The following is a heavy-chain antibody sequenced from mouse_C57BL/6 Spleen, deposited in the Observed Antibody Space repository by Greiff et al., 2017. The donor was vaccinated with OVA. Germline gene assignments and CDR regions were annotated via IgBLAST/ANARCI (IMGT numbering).Heavy chain of an antibody. CDR3: ATNYGSSYRHWYFDV. CDR2: INPNNGGT. J-gene: IGHJ1*03. Sequence: EVQLQQSGPELVKPGASVKISCKASGYTFTDYYMNWVKQSHGKSLEWIGDINPNNGGTSYNQKFKGKATLTVDKSSSTAYMELRSLTSEDSAVXYCATNYGSSYRHWYFDVWGTGTTVTVSS. V-gene: IGHV1-26*01. D-gene: IGHD1-1*01. CDR1: GYTFTDYY.